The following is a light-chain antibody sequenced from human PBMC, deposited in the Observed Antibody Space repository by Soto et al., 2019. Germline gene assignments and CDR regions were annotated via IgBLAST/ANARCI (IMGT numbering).Light chain of an antibody. Sequence: DIQMTQSPSSLSAFVGDRVTITCRARQDIGNFLAWYQQKPGKVPKLLIYAASTLQSGVPSRFSGSGSGTDFTLTISSLQPEDVATYYIQKCKVASFAFGEGTKGDIK. V-gene: IGKV1-27*01. CDR1: QDIGNF. J-gene: IGKJ4*01. CDR3: QKCKVASFA. CDR2: AAS.